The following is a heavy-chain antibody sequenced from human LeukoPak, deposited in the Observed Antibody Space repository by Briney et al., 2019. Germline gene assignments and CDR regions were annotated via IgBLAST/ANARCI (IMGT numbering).Heavy chain of an antibody. Sequence: GESLRLSCAASGFTYRSYAMTWVRQAPGKGLEWVSIISGSGHSTYYADSVKGRFTISRGNSENTLYLQMNSLRGEDTAVYYCARGSYYYDSNGYQGAFDLWRQGTVVTVSS. CDR2: ISGSGHST. CDR1: GFTYRSYA. D-gene: IGHD3-22*01. V-gene: IGHV3-23*01. CDR3: ARGSYYYDSNGYQGAFDL. J-gene: IGHJ3*01.